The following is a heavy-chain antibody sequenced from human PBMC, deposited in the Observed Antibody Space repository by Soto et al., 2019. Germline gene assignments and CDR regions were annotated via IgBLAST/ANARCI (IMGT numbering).Heavy chain of an antibody. CDR3: VKVLARGVGVPRFYFDS. V-gene: IGHV3-74*01. CDR2: INADGTST. D-gene: IGHD2-2*01. CDR1: GFTFSNSW. J-gene: IGHJ4*02. Sequence: RGSLRLSCAASGFTFSNSWMHWVRQVSGKGLEWVSRINADGTSTSYADSVKGRFTISRDNAKNTLYLHVNSLRAEGTAIYYCVKVLARGVGVPRFYFDSWGQGALVTVSS.